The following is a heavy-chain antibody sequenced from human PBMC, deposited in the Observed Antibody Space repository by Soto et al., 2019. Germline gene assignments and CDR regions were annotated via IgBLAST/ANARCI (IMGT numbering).Heavy chain of an antibody. CDR3: AARCVGCGGFDYHGMDD. Sequence: KGLEGIGYIYYSGTTYYNPALKSRVTISVDTSKNQFSLKLSSVTAADTAVYYCAARCVGCGGFDYHGMDDGGQGATVT. CDR2: IYYSGTT. D-gene: IGHD3-9*01. V-gene: IGHV4-31*02. J-gene: IGHJ6*02.